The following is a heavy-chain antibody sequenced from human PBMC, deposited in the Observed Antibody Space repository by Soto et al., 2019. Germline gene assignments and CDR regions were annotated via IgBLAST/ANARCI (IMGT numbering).Heavy chain of an antibody. Sequence: EVQLAESGGGLAQPGGSMRLSCAASGFTLSGYAMDCVRQAPGKGLEYVSGISSNGVGTYYANSVQGRFTISRDNSKNTVDRKMCSLKPKDMAVYYCARRSRPDVYYMDVWGKGTTVTVSS. CDR3: ARRSRPDVYYMDV. V-gene: IGHV3-64*01. D-gene: IGHD6-6*01. CDR2: ISSNGVGT. CDR1: GFTLSGYA. J-gene: IGHJ6*03.